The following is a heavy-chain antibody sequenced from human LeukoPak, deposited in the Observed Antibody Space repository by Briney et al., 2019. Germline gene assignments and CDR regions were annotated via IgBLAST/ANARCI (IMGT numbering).Heavy chain of an antibody. CDR2: IKQDGSEK. CDR3: AKTQYCGGDCYVFDY. J-gene: IGHJ4*02. Sequence: GGSLRLSCAASGFTFSSYWMSWVRQAPGKGLEWVANIKQDGSEKYYVDSVKGRFTISRDNAKNSLYLQMNSLRVEDTAVYYCAKTQYCGGDCYVFDYWGQGTLVTVSS. CDR1: GFTFSSYW. V-gene: IGHV3-7*01. D-gene: IGHD2-21*01.